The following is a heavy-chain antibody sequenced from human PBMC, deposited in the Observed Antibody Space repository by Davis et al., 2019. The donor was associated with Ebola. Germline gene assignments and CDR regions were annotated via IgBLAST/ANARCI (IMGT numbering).Heavy chain of an antibody. D-gene: IGHD5-12*01. J-gene: IGHJ4*02. CDR1: GFTFSSYW. Sequence: PGGSLRLSCAASGFTFSSYWMSWVRQAPGKGLEWVANIKQDGSEKYYVDSVKGRFTISRDNAKNSLYLQMNSLRAEDTAVYYCATDSGYDMGGDGYWGQGTLVTVSS. CDR3: ATDSGYDMGGDGY. CDR2: IKQDGSEK. V-gene: IGHV3-7*01.